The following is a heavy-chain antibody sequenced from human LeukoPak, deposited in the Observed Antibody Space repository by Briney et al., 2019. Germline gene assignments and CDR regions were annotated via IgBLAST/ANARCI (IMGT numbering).Heavy chain of an antibody. D-gene: IGHD5-24*01. CDR1: GYSISSGYY. J-gene: IGHJ6*03. Sequence: SETLSLTCTVSGYSISSGYYWGWIRQPPGRGLEWIGSIYHSGSTYYNPSLKSRVTISVDTSKNQFSLKLSSVTAADTAVYYCARARDGYNLDYYYYYMDVWGKGTTVTISS. CDR2: IYHSGST. CDR3: ARARDGYNLDYYYYYMDV. V-gene: IGHV4-38-2*02.